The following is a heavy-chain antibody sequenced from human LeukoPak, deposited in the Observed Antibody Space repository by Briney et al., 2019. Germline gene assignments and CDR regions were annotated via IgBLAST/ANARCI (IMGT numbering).Heavy chain of an antibody. CDR2: IKQDGSEK. Sequence: GGSLRLSCAASGFTFSSYWMSWVRQAPGKGLEWLANIKQDGSEKYYVDSVKGRFTISRDNAKNSLYLQMNSLRAEDTVVYYCARVGGYCSSTSCYDHYFDYWGQGTLVTVSS. D-gene: IGHD2-2*01. V-gene: IGHV3-7*01. CDR1: GFTFSSYW. J-gene: IGHJ4*02. CDR3: ARVGGYCSSTSCYDHYFDY.